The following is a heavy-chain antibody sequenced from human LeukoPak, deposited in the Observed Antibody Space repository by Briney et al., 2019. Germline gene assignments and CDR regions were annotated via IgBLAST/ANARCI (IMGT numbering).Heavy chain of an antibody. J-gene: IGHJ4*02. V-gene: IGHV3-74*01. CDR1: VDSFSRYW. Sequence: GGSLRLSCAASVDSFSRYWMHWVRQGPGKGLVWVSRINEDGSSTSYAESVRGRFTISRDNAKNTLYLQMNSLRAEDAAVYYCTTDTFGARDSWGQGTLVTVSS. D-gene: IGHD3-10*01. CDR3: TTDTFGARDS. CDR2: INEDGSST.